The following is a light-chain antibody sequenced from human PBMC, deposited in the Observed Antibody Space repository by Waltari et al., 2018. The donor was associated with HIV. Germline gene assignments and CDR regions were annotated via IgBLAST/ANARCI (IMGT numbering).Light chain of an antibody. Sequence: EVVMTQSPGTLSFSPGETAILSCRASQSVSSDLAWYQQRPGQAPRLLIYGASTRATGIPARISGSGSETQFTLTISSLQSEDFAVYFCLQYNKRPPITFGQGTRLEIK. J-gene: IGKJ5*01. V-gene: IGKV3-15*01. CDR1: QSVSSD. CDR2: GAS. CDR3: LQYNKRPPIT.